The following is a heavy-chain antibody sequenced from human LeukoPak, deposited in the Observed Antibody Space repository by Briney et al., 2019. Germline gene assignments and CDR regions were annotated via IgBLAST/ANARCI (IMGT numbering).Heavy chain of an antibody. Sequence: SETLSLTCTVSGGSISSYYWSWIRQPPGKGLEWIGYIYYSGSTNYNPSLKCRVTISVDTSKNQFSLKLSSVTAADTAAYYCARDSGTTGEVKFDPWGQGTLVTVSS. D-gene: IGHD3-10*01. CDR2: IYYSGST. V-gene: IGHV4-59*01. CDR3: ARDSGTTGEVKFDP. J-gene: IGHJ5*02. CDR1: GGSISSYY.